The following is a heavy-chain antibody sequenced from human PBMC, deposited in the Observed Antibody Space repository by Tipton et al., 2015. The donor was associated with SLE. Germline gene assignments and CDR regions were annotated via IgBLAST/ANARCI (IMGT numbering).Heavy chain of an antibody. CDR2: IYYSGAT. Sequence: GLVKPSETLSLTCTVSGGSTSSFYWSWIRQPPGKGLEWIGYIYYSGATNYNPSLKSRVTILVDMSKSQFSLKLSSVTAADTAVYYCARVDVVVVSPGAFDIWGNGTMATISS. J-gene: IGHJ3*02. V-gene: IGHV4-59*01. D-gene: IGHD2-15*01. CDR1: GGSTSSFY. CDR3: ARVDVVVVSPGAFDI.